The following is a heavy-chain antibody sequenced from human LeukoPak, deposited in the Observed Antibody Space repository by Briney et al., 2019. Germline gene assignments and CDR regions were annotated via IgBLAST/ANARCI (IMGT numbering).Heavy chain of an antibody. D-gene: IGHD4-17*01. V-gene: IGHV3-23*01. CDR1: GFTFSSYA. Sequence: GGSPRLAFVAAGFTFSSYAMSCVRQAPGKGLEWVSVISGSGSSTYHPDSVRARFTISRDNSKNTLYLQMNSLRVEDTAVYYCAKVATYGVTGTVFFDYWGQGTLVTVSS. CDR2: ISGSGSST. CDR3: AKVATYGVTGTVFFDY. J-gene: IGHJ4*02.